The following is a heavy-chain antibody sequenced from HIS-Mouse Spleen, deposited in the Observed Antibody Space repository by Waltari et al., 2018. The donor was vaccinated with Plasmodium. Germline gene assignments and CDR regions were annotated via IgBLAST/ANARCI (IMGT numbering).Heavy chain of an antibody. CDR1: GFTFSSYW. CDR2: IKQDGSEK. CDR3: ARLRRANWGMADAFDI. Sequence: EVQLVESGGGLVQPGGSLRLSCAASGFTFSSYWMSWVRQAPGKGLEWVENIKQDGSEKYYVDSVKGRFTISRDNAKNSLYLQMNSLRAEDTAVYYCARLRRANWGMADAFDIWGQGTMVTVSS. J-gene: IGHJ3*02. D-gene: IGHD7-27*01. V-gene: IGHV3-7*01.